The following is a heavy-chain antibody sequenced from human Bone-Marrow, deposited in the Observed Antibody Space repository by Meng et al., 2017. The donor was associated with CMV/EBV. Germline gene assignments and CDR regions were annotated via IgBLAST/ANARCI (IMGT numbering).Heavy chain of an antibody. CDR2: INHSGST. Sequence: SETLSLTCAVYGGSFSGYYWSWIRQPPGKGLEWIGEINHSGSTNYNPSLKSRVTISVDTSKNQFSLKLSSVTAADTAVYYCARTGARSHYYYDSSCIRYFDYWGQGTLVTVSS. V-gene: IGHV4-34*01. D-gene: IGHD3-22*01. CDR1: GGSFSGYY. CDR3: ARTGARSHYYYDSSCIRYFDY. J-gene: IGHJ4*02.